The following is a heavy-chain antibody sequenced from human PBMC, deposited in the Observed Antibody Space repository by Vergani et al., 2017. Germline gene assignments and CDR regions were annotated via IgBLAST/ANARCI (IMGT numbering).Heavy chain of an antibody. CDR2: IYSGGST. D-gene: IGHD5-12*01. CDR3: AKGGYSGYDFGAFDI. V-gene: IGHV3-53*04. CDR1: GFTVSSNY. J-gene: IGHJ3*02. Sequence: EVQLVESGGGLVQPGGSLRLSCAASGFTVSSNYMSWVRQAPGKGLEWVSVIYSGGSTYYADSVKGRFTISRHNSKNTLYLQMNSLRAEDTAVYYCAKGGYSGYDFGAFDIWGQGTMVTVSS.